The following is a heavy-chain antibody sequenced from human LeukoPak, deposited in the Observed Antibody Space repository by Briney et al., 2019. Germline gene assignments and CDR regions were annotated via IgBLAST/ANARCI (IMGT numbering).Heavy chain of an antibody. V-gene: IGHV1-18*01. CDR1: GYTFTSYG. CDR3: ASGMGSGWFFPWDY. D-gene: IGHD6-19*01. Sequence: GASVKVSCKASGYTFTSYGISWVRQAPGQELEWMGWISAYNGNTNYAQKLQGRVTMTTDTSTSTAYMELRSLRSDDTAVYYCASGMGSGWFFPWDYWGQGTLVTVSS. J-gene: IGHJ4*02. CDR2: ISAYNGNT.